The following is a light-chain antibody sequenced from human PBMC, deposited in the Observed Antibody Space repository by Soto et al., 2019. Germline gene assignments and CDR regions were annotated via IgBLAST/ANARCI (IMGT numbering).Light chain of an antibody. CDR1: QSVSSD. V-gene: IGKV3-15*01. Sequence: EIVMTQSPATLSVSPGERVTLSCRASQSVSSDLAWYQQKPGQAPRLLIYDASTRATGIPVRFSGSGSGTEFTLTISSLQSEGFALLYWQQYNKWPPLTFGGGTKVEI. J-gene: IGKJ4*02. CDR2: DAS. CDR3: QQYNKWPPLT.